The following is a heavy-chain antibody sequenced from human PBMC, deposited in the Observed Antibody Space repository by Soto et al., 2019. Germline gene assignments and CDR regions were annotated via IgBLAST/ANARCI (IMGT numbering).Heavy chain of an antibody. V-gene: IGHV3-23*01. J-gene: IGHJ4*02. Sequence: GGSLRLSCAASGFTFSAYVMSWVRRAPGKGLEWVSSITXXXXXTYYADYVKGRFTVSRDNSKNTVYLQMNSLRDEDTAVYYCAKLTAAWGQGTLVIVSS. CDR1: GFTFSAYV. D-gene: IGHD6-13*01. CDR2: ITXXXXXT. CDR3: AKLTAA.